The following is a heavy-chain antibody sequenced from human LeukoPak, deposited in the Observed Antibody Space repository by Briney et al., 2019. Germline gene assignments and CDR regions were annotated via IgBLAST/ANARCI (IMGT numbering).Heavy chain of an antibody. D-gene: IGHD7-27*01. CDR1: GFTFTNYG. V-gene: IGHV3-7*01. J-gene: IGHJ4*02. CDR3: ARDWGATSKPIDC. Sequence: HPGGSLRLSCAASGFTFTNYGMSWVRQAPGQGLEWLANVKPDGIEKSYVDSVRGRFSISRDNARNSVHLQMNSLRAEDTAMYYCARDWGATSKPIDCWGQGTRVTVSS. CDR2: VKPDGIEK.